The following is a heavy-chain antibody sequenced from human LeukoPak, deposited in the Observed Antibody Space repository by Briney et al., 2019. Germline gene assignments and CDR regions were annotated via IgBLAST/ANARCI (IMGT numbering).Heavy chain of an antibody. CDR3: VYYDSSGFYYGRLRY. V-gene: IGHV3-23*01. Sequence: SGGSLRLSCTASGFTFSHHAMSWVRQAPGKGLEWVSAISSSGENIYSADSVKGRFTISRDNAISTLYLHTNSLRAEDTAMYYCVYYDSSGFYYGRLRYWGQGTLVIVSS. D-gene: IGHD3-22*01. CDR1: GFTFSHHA. CDR2: ISSSGENI. J-gene: IGHJ4*02.